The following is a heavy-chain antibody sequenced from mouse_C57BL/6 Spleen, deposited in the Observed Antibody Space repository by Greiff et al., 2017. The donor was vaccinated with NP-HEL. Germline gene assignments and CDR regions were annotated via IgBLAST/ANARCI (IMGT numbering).Heavy chain of an antibody. J-gene: IGHJ1*03. Sequence: EVHLVESGGGLVKPGGSLKLSCAASGFTFSSYAMSWVRQTPEKRLEWVATISDGGSYTYYPDNVKGRFTLSRDNAKNNLYLQMSHLKSEDTAMYYCARDDITTAGYFDVWGTGTTVTVSS. CDR2: ISDGGSYT. CDR1: GFTFSSYA. V-gene: IGHV5-4*01. CDR3: ARDDITTAGYFDV. D-gene: IGHD1-1*01.